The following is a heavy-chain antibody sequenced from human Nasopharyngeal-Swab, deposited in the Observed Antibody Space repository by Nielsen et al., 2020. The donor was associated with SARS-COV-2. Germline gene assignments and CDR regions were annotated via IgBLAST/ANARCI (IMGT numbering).Heavy chain of an antibody. CDR1: GYTFTSYG. D-gene: IGHD3-10*01. CDR2: ISAYNGNT. Sequence: ASVKVSCKASGYTFTSYGISWLRQAPGQGLEWMGWISAYNGNTNYAQKLQGRVTMTTDTSTSTAYMELRSLRSDDTAVYYCARVANYYGSGSYLNWFDPWGQGTLVTVSS. CDR3: ARVANYYGSGSYLNWFDP. V-gene: IGHV1-18*01. J-gene: IGHJ5*02.